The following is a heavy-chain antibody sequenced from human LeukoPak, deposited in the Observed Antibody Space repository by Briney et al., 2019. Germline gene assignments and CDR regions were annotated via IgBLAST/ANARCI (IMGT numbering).Heavy chain of an antibody. V-gene: IGHV1/OR15-1*04. CDR1: GYIFTDYY. D-gene: IGHD3-10*01. Sequence: ASVKVSCKASGYIFTDYYMHWVRQAPGQELGWMGRINPNSGGTGYAQKFQGRVTMTRNTSISTAYMELSSLRSEDTAVYYCARGITMVQGVPIGYWGQGTLVTVSS. J-gene: IGHJ4*02. CDR3: ARGITMVQGVPIGY. CDR2: INPNSGGT.